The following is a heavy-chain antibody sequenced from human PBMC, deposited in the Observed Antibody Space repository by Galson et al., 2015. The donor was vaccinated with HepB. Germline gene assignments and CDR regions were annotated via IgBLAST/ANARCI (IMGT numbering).Heavy chain of an antibody. V-gene: IGHV2-70*11. D-gene: IGHD5-18*01. CDR2: IDWDDDK. CDR3: ARTPPPMSHTAMVSLSFDY. J-gene: IGHJ4*02. Sequence: PALVKPTQTLTLTCTFSGFSLSTSGMCVSWIRQPPGKALEWLARIDWDDDKYYSTSLKTRLTISKDTSKNQVVLTMTNMDPVDTATYYCARTPPPMSHTAMVSLSFDYWGQGTLVTVSS. CDR1: GFSLSTSGMC.